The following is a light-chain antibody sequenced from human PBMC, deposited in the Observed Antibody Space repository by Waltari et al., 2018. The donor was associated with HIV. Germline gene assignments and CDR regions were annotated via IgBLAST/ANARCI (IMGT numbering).Light chain of an antibody. CDR1: SSAAGDYDY. CDR3: ASFTSNTWV. J-gene: IGLJ3*02. Sequence: HSALTQPASVSGPHGQSITIPCAGTSSAAGDYDYVSWYHHPPGHAPKLVIYEVTNRPLGVSERFSGSKSGNTASLTISYLLTEDEGFYYCASFTSNTWVFGGGTEVTVL. CDR2: EVT. V-gene: IGLV2-14*01.